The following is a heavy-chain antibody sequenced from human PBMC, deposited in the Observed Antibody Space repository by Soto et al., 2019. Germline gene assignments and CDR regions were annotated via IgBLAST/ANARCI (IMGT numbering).Heavy chain of an antibody. D-gene: IGHD3-16*01. V-gene: IGHV1-69*06. CDR2: IIPMFGTA. Sequence: SVKVSCKASGGSFSNHAISWVRQAPGQGLEWMGGIIPMFGTANYAQRFQGRVTTTADKYTNTAYMELTSLASEDTAVYYCARGDDFDYYYGVDVWGQGTTVTVSS. CDR1: GGSFSNHA. CDR3: ARGDDFDYYYGVDV. J-gene: IGHJ6*02.